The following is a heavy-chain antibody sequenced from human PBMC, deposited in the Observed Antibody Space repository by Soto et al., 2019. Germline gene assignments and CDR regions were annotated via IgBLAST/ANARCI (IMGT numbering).Heavy chain of an antibody. Sequence: EVQLLESGGGLVQPGGSLRLSCAASGFTFISYAMSWVRQAPGKGLEWVSAISGSGGSTYYADSVKGRFTISRDNSKNTLYLQMNSLRAEDTAVYYCAKVRNVLLWFGELNYWGQGTLVTVSS. V-gene: IGHV3-23*01. J-gene: IGHJ4*02. CDR3: AKVRNVLLWFGELNY. D-gene: IGHD3-10*01. CDR2: ISGSGGST. CDR1: GFTFISYA.